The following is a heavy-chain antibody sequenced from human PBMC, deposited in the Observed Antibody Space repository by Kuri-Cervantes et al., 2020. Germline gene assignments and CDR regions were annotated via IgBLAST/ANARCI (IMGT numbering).Heavy chain of an antibody. D-gene: IGHD2-2*01. CDR2: IISDGRSA. CDR3: ARDRTYTMDV. CDR1: GFTFSSYW. J-gene: IGHJ6*02. Sequence: GESLKISCAASGFTFSSYWMHWVRQVPGKGLVWVSRIISDGRSATYADSVRGRFTISRGNAKNTLYLQMNSPTAEDTAVYYCARDRTYTMDVWGQGTTVTVSS. V-gene: IGHV3-74*03.